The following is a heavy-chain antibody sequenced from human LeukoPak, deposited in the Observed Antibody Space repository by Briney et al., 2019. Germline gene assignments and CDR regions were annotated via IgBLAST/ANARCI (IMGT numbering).Heavy chain of an antibody. J-gene: IGHJ4*02. CDR2: IIPIFGTA. CDR3: ARANGWHVGTYYFDY. D-gene: IGHD6-19*01. Sequence: SVKVSCKASGGTFSSYAISWVRQAPGQGLEWMGGIIPIFGTANYAQKFQGRVTVTADKSTSTAYMELSSLRSEDTAVYYCARANGWHVGTYYFDYWGQGTLVTVSS. CDR1: GGTFSSYA. V-gene: IGHV1-69*06.